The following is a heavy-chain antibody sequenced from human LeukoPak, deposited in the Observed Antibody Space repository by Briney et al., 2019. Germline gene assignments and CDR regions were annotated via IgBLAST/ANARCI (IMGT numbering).Heavy chain of an antibody. D-gene: IGHD4-17*01. Sequence: SETLSLTCSVSGGSISSSYWSWIRQPPGEGLEWIGYMYYSGSTNYNPSLKSRVTISADTSKNHLSLKMISVTAADTAFYYCARGWLYGDHWYFDLWGRGTLLTVSS. CDR1: GGSISSSY. J-gene: IGHJ2*01. CDR3: ARGWLYGDHWYFDL. V-gene: IGHV4-59*01. CDR2: MYYSGST.